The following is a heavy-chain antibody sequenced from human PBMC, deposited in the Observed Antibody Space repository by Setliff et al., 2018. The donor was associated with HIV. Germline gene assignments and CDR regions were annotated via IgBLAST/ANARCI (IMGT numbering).Heavy chain of an antibody. CDR3: VTFSSGLGYHDIFDI. J-gene: IGHJ3*02. D-gene: IGHD3-22*01. V-gene: IGHV1-2*02. Sequence: ASVKVSCKASGYTFINNYIHWVRQAPGQGLQWMGWINTESGNTNFAQKFEGRVALTRDTSISTAYMDLRRLRSDDTAVYYCVTFSSGLGYHDIFDIWGQGTGVTVSS. CDR2: INTESGNT. CDR1: GYTFINNY.